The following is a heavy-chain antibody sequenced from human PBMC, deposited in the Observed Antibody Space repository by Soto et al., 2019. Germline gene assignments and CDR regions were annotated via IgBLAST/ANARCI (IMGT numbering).Heavy chain of an antibody. CDR3: AIMIFGLGTDH. V-gene: IGHV3-7*01. CDR2: IKQDGSEK. D-gene: IGHD3-3*01. J-gene: IGHJ5*02. Sequence: PGGSLRLSCAASGFTFTDYWMNWVRQAPGKGLEWVANIKQDGSEKYYVDSVKGRFTIPRDNAKKSLYLQMNSLRAEDTAVYYCAIMIFGLGTDHWGQGTLVTVSS. CDR1: GFTFTDYW.